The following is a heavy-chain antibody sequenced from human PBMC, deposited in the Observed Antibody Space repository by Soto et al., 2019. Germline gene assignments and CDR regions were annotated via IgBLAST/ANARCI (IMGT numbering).Heavy chain of an antibody. Sequence: SETLSLTCTVSGGSIRSGGYYWSWIRQHPGKGLEWIGYIYYSGSTYYNPSLKSRVTISVDTSKNQFSLKLSSVTAADTAVYYCARGIYYDFWSGYPGYFDYWGQGTLVTVSS. J-gene: IGHJ4*02. CDR2: IYYSGST. CDR3: ARGIYYDFWSGYPGYFDY. D-gene: IGHD3-3*01. CDR1: GGSIRSGGYY. V-gene: IGHV4-31*03.